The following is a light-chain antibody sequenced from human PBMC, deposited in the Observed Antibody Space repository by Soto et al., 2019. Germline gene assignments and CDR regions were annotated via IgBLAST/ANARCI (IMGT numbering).Light chain of an antibody. V-gene: IGLV2-8*01. Sequence: QSALTQPPSASGSPGQSVTISCTGTSNDFGGYNYVSWYQQHPGKAPKLIIFEVSERPSGVPDRFSGTKSGSTASLTVSGLQADDEADYYCSSDGGSNYVFGTGTKLTVL. CDR1: SNDFGGYNY. J-gene: IGLJ1*01. CDR3: SSDGGSNYV. CDR2: EVS.